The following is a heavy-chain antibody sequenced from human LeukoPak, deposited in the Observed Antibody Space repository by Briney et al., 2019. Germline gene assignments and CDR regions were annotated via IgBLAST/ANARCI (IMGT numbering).Heavy chain of an antibody. J-gene: IGHJ4*02. Sequence: GGSLRLSCAASGFTFSSYSMNWVRQAPGKGLEWVSSISSSSSNIYYADSVKGRFTISRDNSKNSLYLQMNSLRAEDTAVYYYGRGVVAATGTGQKFDSWGEGGLLTVSP. CDR2: ISSSSSNI. V-gene: IGHV3-21*01. CDR3: GRGVVAATGTGQKFDS. CDR1: GFTFSSYS. D-gene: IGHD2-15*01.